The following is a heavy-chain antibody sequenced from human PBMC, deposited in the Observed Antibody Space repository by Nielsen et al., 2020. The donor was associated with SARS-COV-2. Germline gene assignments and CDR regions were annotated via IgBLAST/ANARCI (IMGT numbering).Heavy chain of an antibody. Sequence: ASVKVSCKASGYTFTSYYMHWVRQAPGQGLEWMGIINPSGGSTSYAQKFQGRVTMTRDTSTSTVYMELSSLRSEDTAVYYCARGNYGGNSGEWYFDLWGRGTLVTVSS. D-gene: IGHD4-23*01. CDR2: INPSGGST. J-gene: IGHJ2*01. CDR3: ARGNYGGNSGEWYFDL. V-gene: IGHV1-46*01. CDR1: GYTFTSYY.